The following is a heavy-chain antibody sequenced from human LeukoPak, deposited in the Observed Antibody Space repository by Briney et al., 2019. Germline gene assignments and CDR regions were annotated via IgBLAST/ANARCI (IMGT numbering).Heavy chain of an antibody. Sequence: SVKVSCKASGGTFSSYAISWVRQAPGQGLEWMGGIIPIFGTANYAQKFQGRVTITADESTSTAYMGLSSLRSEDTAVYYCAINPLPNDYYDSSGPYYYYGMDVWGQGTTVTVSS. CDR1: GGTFSSYA. V-gene: IGHV1-69*13. J-gene: IGHJ6*02. D-gene: IGHD3-22*01. CDR3: AINPLPNDYYDSSGPYYYYGMDV. CDR2: IIPIFGTA.